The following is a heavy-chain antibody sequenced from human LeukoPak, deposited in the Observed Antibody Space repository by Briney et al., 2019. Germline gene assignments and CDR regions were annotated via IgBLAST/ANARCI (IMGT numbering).Heavy chain of an antibody. J-gene: IGHJ6*02. CDR2: ISSSGSTI. CDR1: GFTFSDYY. Sequence: GGSLRLSCAASGFTFSDYYMSWIRQAPGKGLEWVSYISSSGSTIYYADSVKGRFTISRDNAKNSLYLQMNSLRAEDTAVYYCAKEGSSRDYWVPYYYYGMDVWGQGTTVTVSS. CDR3: AKEGSSRDYWVPYYYYGMDV. D-gene: IGHD4-17*01. V-gene: IGHV3-11*01.